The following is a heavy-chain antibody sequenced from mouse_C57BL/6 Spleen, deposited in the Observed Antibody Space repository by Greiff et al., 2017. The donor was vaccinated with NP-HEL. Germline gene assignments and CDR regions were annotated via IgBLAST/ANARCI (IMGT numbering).Heavy chain of an antibody. CDR2: INPNNGGT. V-gene: IGHV1-18*01. D-gene: IGHD1-3*01. CDR3: ARSLKIEYPAWFAY. J-gene: IGHJ3*01. Sequence: VQLQQSGPELVKPGASVKIPCKASGYTFTDYNMDWVKQSHGKSLEWIGDINPNNGGTIYNQKFKGKATLTVDKSSSTAYMELRSLTSEDTAVDYCARSLKIEYPAWFAYWGQGTLVTVSA. CDR1: GYTFTDYN.